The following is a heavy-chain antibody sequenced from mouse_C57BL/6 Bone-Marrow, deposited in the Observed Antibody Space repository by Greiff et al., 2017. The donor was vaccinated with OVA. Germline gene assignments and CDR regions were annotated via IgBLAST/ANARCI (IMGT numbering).Heavy chain of an antibody. CDR2: IYPGNSDT. V-gene: IGHV1-5*01. J-gene: IGHJ3*01. D-gene: IGHD1-1*01. CDR3: TRSTTVVATDAY. CDR1: GYTFTSYW. Sequence: EVQLQQSGTVLARPGASVKMSCKTSGYTFTSYWMHWVKQRPGQGLEWIGAIYPGNSDTSYNQKFKGKAKLTAVTSASTAYMELSSLTNEDSAVYYCTRSTTVVATDAYWGQGTLVTVSA.